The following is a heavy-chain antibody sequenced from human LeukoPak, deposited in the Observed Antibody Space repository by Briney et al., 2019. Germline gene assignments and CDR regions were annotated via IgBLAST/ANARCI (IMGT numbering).Heavy chain of an antibody. Sequence: GSSVKVSCKTSGGTXSSSAITWVRQAPGQGLEWMGRIIPALNITTYAQKFQGSVTITADTSTSTVYMELSSLRSEETAVYYCARDQGLTAPPPYGLDVWGQGTTVIVSS. CDR2: IIPALNIT. V-gene: IGHV1-69*04. D-gene: IGHD5-18*01. CDR3: ARDQGLTAPPPYGLDV. J-gene: IGHJ6*02. CDR1: GGTXSSSA.